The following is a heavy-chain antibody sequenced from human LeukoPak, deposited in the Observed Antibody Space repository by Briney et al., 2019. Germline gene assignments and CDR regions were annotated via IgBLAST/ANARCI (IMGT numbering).Heavy chain of an antibody. CDR3: AREGRDYVWGSYRRYFDY. D-gene: IGHD3-16*02. Sequence: SETLSLTCAVYGGSFSGYYWSWIRQPPGKGLEWIGEINHSGSTNYNPSLKSRVTISVDTSKNQFSLKLSSVTAADTAVYYCAREGRDYVWGSYRRYFDYWGQGTLVTVSS. V-gene: IGHV4-34*01. CDR2: INHSGST. CDR1: GGSFSGYY. J-gene: IGHJ4*02.